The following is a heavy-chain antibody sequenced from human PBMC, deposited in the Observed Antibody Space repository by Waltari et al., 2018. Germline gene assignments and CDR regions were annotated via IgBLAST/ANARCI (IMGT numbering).Heavy chain of an antibody. J-gene: IGHJ4*02. CDR1: GFMFSAYE. CDR2: ISVSGNRE. Sequence: EVYLVESGGGLEQPGGSLRHPCSASGFMFSAYEMNWVRQAAGKGLEWIAYISVSGNREYYADSVKGRFTISRDNARDLVFLQMYNLRAEDTALYYCARMMPKYTSGWALDYWGQGTLVTVAS. V-gene: IGHV3-48*03. D-gene: IGHD6-19*01. CDR3: ARMMPKYTSGWALDY.